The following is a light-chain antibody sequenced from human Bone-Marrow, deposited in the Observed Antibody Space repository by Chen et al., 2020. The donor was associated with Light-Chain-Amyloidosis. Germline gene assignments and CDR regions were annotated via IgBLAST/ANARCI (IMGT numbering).Light chain of an antibody. Sequence: SYELTHPPSVSVSPGQTARINCSGDDLPTKYAYWYQQKPGQAPVLVIHIDTERPSGISERFSGSSSGTTATLSISGVQAEDEADYHCQSADSSGTYEVIFGGGTKLTVL. CDR3: QSADSSGTYEVI. CDR2: IDT. J-gene: IGLJ2*01. CDR1: DLPTKY. V-gene: IGLV3-25*03.